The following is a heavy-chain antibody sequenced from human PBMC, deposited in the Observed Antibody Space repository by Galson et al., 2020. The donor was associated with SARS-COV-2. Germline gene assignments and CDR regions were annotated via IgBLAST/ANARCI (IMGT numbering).Heavy chain of an antibody. CDR2: INWNGGST. Sequence: SLKISCAASGFSFDDYAMHWVRQAPGKGLEWVAGINWNGGSTGYADSVKGRFTISRDNAKKFLFVQMNSLRAEDTALYYCAKDISMSSGWFDDGFDVWGQGTMVTVSS. CDR1: GFSFDDYA. CDR3: AKDISMSSGWFDDGFDV. V-gene: IGHV3-9*01. J-gene: IGHJ3*01. D-gene: IGHD6-19*01.